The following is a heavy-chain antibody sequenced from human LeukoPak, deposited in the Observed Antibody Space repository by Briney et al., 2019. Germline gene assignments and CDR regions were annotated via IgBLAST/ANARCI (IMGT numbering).Heavy chain of an antibody. CDR2: IGAYNGNT. CDR1: NYPFTSYG. Sequence: GASVKVSCEASNYPFTSYGISWVRQAPGQGLEWMGWIGAYNGNTNYAQKLQGRVTMTTDTSTSTAYMELRSLRSDDTAVYYCARAPAAIVYWGQGTLVTVSS. D-gene: IGHD2-2*01. J-gene: IGHJ4*02. CDR3: ARAPAAIVY. V-gene: IGHV1-18*01.